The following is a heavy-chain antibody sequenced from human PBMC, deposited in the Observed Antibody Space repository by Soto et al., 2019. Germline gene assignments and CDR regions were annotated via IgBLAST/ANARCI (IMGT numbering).Heavy chain of an antibody. D-gene: IGHD6-19*01. CDR1: GYTFTSYG. V-gene: IGHV1-69*13. Sequence: SVKVSCKASGYTFTSYGISWVRQAPGQGLEWMGGIIPIFGTANYAQNFQGRVTIAADESTNTAYMELSSLRSEDTAVYYCARDLGSGWYNYWGQGTLVTVSS. CDR2: IIPIFGTA. CDR3: ARDLGSGWYNY. J-gene: IGHJ4*02.